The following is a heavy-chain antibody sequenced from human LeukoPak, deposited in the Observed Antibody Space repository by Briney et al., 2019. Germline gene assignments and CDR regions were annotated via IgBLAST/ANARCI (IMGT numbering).Heavy chain of an antibody. Sequence: GASVKVSCKASGYTFTGYYMHWVRQAPGQGLEWMGWINPNSGGTNYAQKFQGRVTMTRDTSISTAYMELSSLRSEDTAVYYCARSLGCSSTSCYSAFDIWGQGTMVTVSS. J-gene: IGHJ3*02. V-gene: IGHV1-2*02. D-gene: IGHD2-2*01. CDR2: INPNSGGT. CDR1: GYTFTGYY. CDR3: ARSLGCSSTSCYSAFDI.